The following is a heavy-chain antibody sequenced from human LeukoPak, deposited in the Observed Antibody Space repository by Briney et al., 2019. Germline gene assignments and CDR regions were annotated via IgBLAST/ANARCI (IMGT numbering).Heavy chain of an antibody. CDR1: GGSFSNYY. J-gene: IGHJ6*02. Sequence: SETLSLTCTVSGGSFSNYYWSWIRQPAGKGLEWIGRIYTSGSTNYNPSVKSRVTMSVDTSNNQFSLKLTSVTAADTAVYYCARQPPQYYGTDVWGQGTTVTVSS. D-gene: IGHD1-14*01. CDR2: IYTSGST. V-gene: IGHV4-4*07. CDR3: ARQPPQYYGTDV.